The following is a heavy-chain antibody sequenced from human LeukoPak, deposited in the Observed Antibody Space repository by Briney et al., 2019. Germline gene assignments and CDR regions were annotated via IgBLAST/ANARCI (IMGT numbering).Heavy chain of an antibody. CDR2: IQCDGSNK. J-gene: IGHJ4*02. CDR3: AKDGNVGSGSYYRGDS. D-gene: IGHD3-10*01. CDR1: GFTFSDYG. V-gene: IGHV3-30*02. Sequence: GGSLRLSCAASGFTFSDYGMHWVRQAPGKGLEWVAFIQCDGSNKYYADSVKGRFTISRDNSKNTLYLQMNSLRAEDTAVYYCAKDGNVGSGSYYRGDSWGQGTLVAVSS.